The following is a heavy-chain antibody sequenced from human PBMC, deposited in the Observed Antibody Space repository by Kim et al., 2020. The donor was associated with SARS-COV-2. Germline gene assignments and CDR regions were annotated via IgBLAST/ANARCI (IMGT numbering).Heavy chain of an antibody. J-gene: IGHJ5*02. V-gene: IGHV3-33*01. CDR1: GFTISSYG. CDR3: ARDFHRITIFGVPTNWFDP. CDR2: IWYDGSNK. Sequence: GGSLRLSCAASGFTISSYGMHWVRQAPGKGLEWVAVIWYDGSNKYYADSVKGRFTISRDNSKNTLYLQMNSLRAEDTAVYYCARDFHRITIFGVPTNWFDPWGQGTLVTVSS. D-gene: IGHD3-3*01.